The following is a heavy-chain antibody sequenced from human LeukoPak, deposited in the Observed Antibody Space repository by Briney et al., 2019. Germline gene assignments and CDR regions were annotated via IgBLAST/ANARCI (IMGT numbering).Heavy chain of an antibody. CDR3: ARVWDYSPRGRFDD. CDR2: ISPFNGQT. V-gene: IGHV1-18*01. CDR1: GYDVIHYA. D-gene: IGHD4-11*01. J-gene: IGHJ4*02. Sequence: ASVKVSRKASGYDVIHYAITWVRQAPGQGLEWMGWISPFNGQTNYAQNLQGRVTMTIDTTTSTASMELRGLRSDDTGVYYCARVWDYSPRGRFDDWGQGTRVSVSS.